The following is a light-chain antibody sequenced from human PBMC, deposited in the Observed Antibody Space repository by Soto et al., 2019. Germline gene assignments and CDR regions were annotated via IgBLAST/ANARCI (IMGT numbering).Light chain of an antibody. CDR1: QSVSSN. Sequence: EIVLTQSPGTLSLSPGETATLSFSASQSVSSNSLAWYQQKPGQAPRLLIYGASTRATGIPARFSGSGSGTEFTLTISSLQSEDFAVYYCQQYIRWPLTFGGGTRWIS. V-gene: IGKV3-15*01. CDR3: QQYIRWPLT. CDR2: GAS. J-gene: IGKJ4*01.